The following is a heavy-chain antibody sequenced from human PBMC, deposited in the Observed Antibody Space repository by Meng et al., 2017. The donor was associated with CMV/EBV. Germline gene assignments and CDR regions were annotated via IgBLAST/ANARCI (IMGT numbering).Heavy chain of an antibody. CDR2: ISGSGGST. CDR3: AKLVEGTMVRGVIISYKPQYFDY. V-gene: IGHV3-23*01. J-gene: IGHJ4*02. D-gene: IGHD3-10*01. CDR1: GFTFSSYA. Sequence: GESLKISCAASGFTFSSYAMSWVRQAPGKGLEWVSAISGSGGSTYYADSVKGRFTISRDNSKNTLYLQVISLRAEDTAVYYCAKLVEGTMVRGVIISYKPQYFDYWGQGTLVTVSS.